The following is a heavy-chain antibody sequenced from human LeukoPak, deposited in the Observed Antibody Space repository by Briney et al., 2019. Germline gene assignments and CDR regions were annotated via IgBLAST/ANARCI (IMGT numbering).Heavy chain of an antibody. J-gene: IGHJ4*02. V-gene: IGHV3-23*01. CDR1: GFTFSSYA. Sequence: GGSLRLSCAASGFTFSSYATSWVRQAPGKGLEWVSAISGSGGSTYYADSVKGRFTISRDNSKNSLYLQMNSLRAEDTAVYYCARVAPLGYSYGDDYWGQGTLVTVSS. CDR2: ISGSGGST. CDR3: ARVAPLGYSYGDDY. D-gene: IGHD5-18*01.